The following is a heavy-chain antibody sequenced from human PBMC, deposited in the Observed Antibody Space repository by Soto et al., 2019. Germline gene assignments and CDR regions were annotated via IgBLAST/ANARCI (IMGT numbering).Heavy chain of an antibody. Sequence: QVQLQESGPGLVKPSQTLSLTCTVSGGSISSGGYYWSWIRQHPGKGLEWIVYIYYSGSTYYNPSLQSRVTISVDASKNQFSLKLSSVTAADTAVYYCARVNFWSGYFPPGGMDVWGQGTTVTVSS. CDR1: GGSISSGGYY. J-gene: IGHJ6*02. CDR3: ARVNFWSGYFPPGGMDV. D-gene: IGHD3-3*01. V-gene: IGHV4-31*03. CDR2: IYYSGST.